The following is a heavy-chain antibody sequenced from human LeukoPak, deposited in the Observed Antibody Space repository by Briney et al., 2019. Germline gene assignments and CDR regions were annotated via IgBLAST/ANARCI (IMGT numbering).Heavy chain of an antibody. V-gene: IGHV3-23*01. D-gene: IGHD1-26*01. CDR1: GFTFSTFG. CDR3: AKVVSGFHFDC. CDR2: ITGSGATT. Sequence: PGGSLTLSCAASGFTFSTFGMSWVRRAPGKGPEWVSGITGSGATTYYADSVKGRFTISRDNSQNTLYLQMNTLRAEDTAVYYCAKVVSGFHFDCWGQGTLVTVSS. J-gene: IGHJ4*02.